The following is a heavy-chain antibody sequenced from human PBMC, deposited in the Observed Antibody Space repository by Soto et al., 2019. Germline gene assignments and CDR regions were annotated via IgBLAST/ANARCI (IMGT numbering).Heavy chain of an antibody. J-gene: IGHJ6*02. D-gene: IGHD2-2*02. V-gene: IGHV3-74*03. CDR3: ARELPTTIRGGYYYSYGMDV. CDR2: LHNDGRTT. Sequence: EVQLVESGGGLVQPGGSLRLSCAASGFIFSSYWMHWVRQAPGKGLVWVSRLHNDGRTTTYADSVKGRFTISRDNAKNTLYLQMNSLRAEDTAVYYCARELPTTIRGGYYYSYGMDVLGQGTTVTVSS. CDR1: GFIFSSYW.